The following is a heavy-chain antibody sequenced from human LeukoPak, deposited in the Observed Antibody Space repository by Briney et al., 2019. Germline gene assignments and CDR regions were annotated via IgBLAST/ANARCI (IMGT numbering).Heavy chain of an antibody. D-gene: IGHD6-25*01. CDR3: ARDTAQRAFDI. J-gene: IGHJ3*02. CDR1: GFTFSTYV. V-gene: IGHV3-33*01. Sequence: SGRSLRLSCAASGFTFSTYVMHWVRQSPGKGLEWVAVIWYDGSKTHYRDSVKGRFTISRDNSKNTLYLEMNSLRAEDTAVYYCARDTAQRAFDIWGQGTMVTVSS. CDR2: IWYDGSKT.